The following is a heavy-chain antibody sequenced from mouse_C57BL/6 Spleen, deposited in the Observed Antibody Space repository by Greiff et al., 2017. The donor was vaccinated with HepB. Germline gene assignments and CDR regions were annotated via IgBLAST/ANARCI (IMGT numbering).Heavy chain of an antibody. CDR1: GFSFNTYA. V-gene: IGHV10-1*01. CDR2: IRSKSNNYAT. J-gene: IGHJ2*01. Sequence: EVKLMESGGGLVQPKGSLKLSCAASGFSFNTYAMNWVRQAPGKGLEWVARIRSKSNNYATYYADSVKDRFTISRDDSESMLYLQMNNLKTEDTAMYYCVRHDYDDYFDYWGQGTTLTVSS. D-gene: IGHD2-4*01. CDR3: VRHDYDDYFDY.